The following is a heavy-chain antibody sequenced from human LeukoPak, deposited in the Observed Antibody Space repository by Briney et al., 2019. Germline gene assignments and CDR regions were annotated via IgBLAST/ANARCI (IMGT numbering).Heavy chain of an antibody. CDR1: GFTFSSYW. CDR3: ARERGGYSGYDHYYYYYGMDV. CDR2: IKQDGSEK. V-gene: IGHV3-7*01. D-gene: IGHD5-12*01. Sequence: GGSLRLSCAASGFTFSSYWMSWVRQAPGKGLWWVANIKQDGSEKYYVDSVKGRFTISRDNAKNSLYLQMNSLRAEDTAVYYCARERGGYSGYDHYYYYYGMDVWGQGTTVTVSS. J-gene: IGHJ6*02.